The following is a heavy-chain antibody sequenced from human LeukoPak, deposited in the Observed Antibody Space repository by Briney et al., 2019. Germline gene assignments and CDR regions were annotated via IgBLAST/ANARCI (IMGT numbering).Heavy chain of an antibody. CDR1: YW. J-gene: IGHJ4*02. V-gene: IGHV5-51*01. D-gene: IGHD4-17*01. CDR2: IYPGDSDT. Sequence: YWIGXVRQMPGKXXEWMGIIYPGDSDTRYSPSFQGQVTISADKSISTAYLQWSSLKASDTAMYYCARHDLSGDLDYWGQGTLVTVSS. CDR3: ARHDLSGDLDY.